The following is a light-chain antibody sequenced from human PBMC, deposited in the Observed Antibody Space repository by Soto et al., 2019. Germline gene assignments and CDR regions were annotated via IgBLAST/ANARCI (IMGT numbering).Light chain of an antibody. Sequence: DLQMTQSPSSLSASVGDRVTITCRASQNIDHHLNWYQHKPGRAPKLLMDAASRMQSGVPSRFSGSGTGTEFTLIINSLQPEDFATYYCQQSYSTPWTVGQGTRVEV. J-gene: IGKJ1*01. CDR1: QNIDHH. CDR3: QQSYSTPWT. CDR2: AAS. V-gene: IGKV1-39*01.